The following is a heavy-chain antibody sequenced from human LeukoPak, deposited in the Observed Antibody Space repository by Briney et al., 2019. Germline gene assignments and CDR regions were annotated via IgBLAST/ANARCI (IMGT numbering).Heavy chain of an antibody. CDR2: IKQDGSEK. J-gene: IGHJ4*02. CDR3: ARDGTTMVRGVLDY. D-gene: IGHD3-10*01. CDR1: GFTFSSYW. V-gene: IGHV3-7*01. Sequence: GGSLRLSCAASGFTFSSYWMSWVRQAPGKGLEWVANIKQDGSEKYYVDSVKGRFTISRDNAKNSLYLQMNSLRAEDTAVYYCARDGTTMVRGVLDYWGQGTLVTVSS.